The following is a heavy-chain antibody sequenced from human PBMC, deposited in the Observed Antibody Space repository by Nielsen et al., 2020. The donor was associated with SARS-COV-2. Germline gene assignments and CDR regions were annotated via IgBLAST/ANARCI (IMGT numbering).Heavy chain of an antibody. J-gene: IGHJ6*02. CDR3: VKDKYSSASGGFGMDV. D-gene: IGHD6-6*01. V-gene: IGHV3-23*01. CDR1: GFTFSNYA. CDR2: IVGSGGST. Sequence: GESLKISCAASGFTFSNYAMTWVRQAPGKGLEWVSGIVGSGGSTYYADSVKGRFTISRDNSKNTLYLQMNSLRTEDTAVYYCVKDKYSSASGGFGMDVWGQGTTVTVSS.